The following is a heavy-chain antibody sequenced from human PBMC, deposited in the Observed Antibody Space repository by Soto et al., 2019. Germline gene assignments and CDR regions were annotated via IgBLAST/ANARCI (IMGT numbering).Heavy chain of an antibody. CDR2: INSDGSST. Sequence: PGGSLRLSCAASGFTFSGYRMHWVRQAPGKGLVWVSRINSDGSSTDYADSVRGRFTISRDNAKNTLHLQMDSLGAEDTAVYYCARTNYHFDLWGQGT. J-gene: IGHJ4*02. D-gene: IGHD2-2*01. V-gene: IGHV3-74*01. CDR3: ARTNYHFDL. CDR1: GFTFSGYR.